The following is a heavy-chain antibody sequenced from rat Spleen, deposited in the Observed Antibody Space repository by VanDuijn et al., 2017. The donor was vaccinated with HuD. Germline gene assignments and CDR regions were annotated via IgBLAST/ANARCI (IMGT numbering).Heavy chain of an antibody. CDR3: NRVPYTKADISTAFDY. CDR1: GFSLSSYG. D-gene: IGHD1-2*01. V-gene: IGHV2-15*01. J-gene: IGHJ2*01. Sequence: QVQLKESGPGLVQPSQTLSLTCAVSGFSLSSYGVSWVRQPPGKGLEWMGGIWNDGTTNYDSTLKSRLSISRDTSKNHVFLKMNNLQADDTANYFCNRVPYTKADISTAFDYWGQGVMVTVSS. CDR2: IWNDGTT.